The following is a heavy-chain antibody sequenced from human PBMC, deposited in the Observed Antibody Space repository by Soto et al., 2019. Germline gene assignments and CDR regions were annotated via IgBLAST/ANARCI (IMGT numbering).Heavy chain of an antibody. Sequence: GGSLRLSCAASGFTFSSYGMHWVRQAPGKGLEWVAVISYDGSNKYYADSVKGRFTISRDNSKNTLYLQMNSLRAEDTAVYYCAKDWIGGGSYRYYYYGMDVWGQGTTVTVSS. CDR2: ISYDGSNK. CDR1: GFTFSSYG. D-gene: IGHD1-26*01. V-gene: IGHV3-30*18. CDR3: AKDWIGGGSYRYYYYGMDV. J-gene: IGHJ6*02.